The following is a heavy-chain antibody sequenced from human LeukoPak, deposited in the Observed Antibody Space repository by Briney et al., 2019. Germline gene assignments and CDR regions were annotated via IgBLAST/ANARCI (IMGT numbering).Heavy chain of an antibody. Sequence: GSVSYSATTSYTPSLKPRLTISVDTSKNKFSLKLSSVTAADTAVYYCARERQLEAWDYWGQGTLVTVSS. CDR3: ARERQLEAWDY. CDR2: VSYSATT. D-gene: IGHD6-13*01. J-gene: IGHJ4*02. V-gene: IGHV4-39*01.